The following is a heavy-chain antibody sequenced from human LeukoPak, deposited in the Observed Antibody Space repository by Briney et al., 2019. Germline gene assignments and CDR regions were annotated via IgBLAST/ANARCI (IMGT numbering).Heavy chain of an antibody. V-gene: IGHV3-66*01. CDR1: GFTVSSYY. Sequence: GGSLRLSCAASGFTVSSYYMSWVRQAPGKGLEWVSVIYSGGSAYSADSVKGRFTMSRDNSKNTLYLQMNSLRAEDTAVYYCARMVTGWPNWIDPWGRGTLVTVSS. D-gene: IGHD6-19*01. CDR2: IYSGGSA. J-gene: IGHJ5*02. CDR3: ARMVTGWPNWIDP.